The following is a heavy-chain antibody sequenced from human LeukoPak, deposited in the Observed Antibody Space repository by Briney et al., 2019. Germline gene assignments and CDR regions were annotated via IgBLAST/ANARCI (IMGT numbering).Heavy chain of an antibody. D-gene: IGHD3-22*01. Sequence: GGSLRLSCAASGFTFISYWMHWVRQAPGKGLVWVSRINGYGSSTDFADSVKGRFTISRDNAKNSLYLQMNSLRAEDTAVYYCATDHGPGNYYDNSGYYNYWGQGTLVTVSS. V-gene: IGHV3-74*01. J-gene: IGHJ4*02. CDR3: ATDHGPGNYYDNSGYYNY. CDR1: GFTFISYW. CDR2: INGYGSST.